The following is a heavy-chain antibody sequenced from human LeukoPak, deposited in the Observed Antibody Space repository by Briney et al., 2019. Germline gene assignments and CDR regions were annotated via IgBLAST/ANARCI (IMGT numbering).Heavy chain of an antibody. D-gene: IGHD6-25*01. CDR1: GFTFGIYW. CDR3: ARVGVLEQRLRWLDS. CDR2: IKQDGSDR. J-gene: IGHJ5*01. Sequence: GGSLRLSCAASGFTFGIYWMSWVRQAPGKGLEWVANIKQDGSDRYYVDSVKGRFTISRDNAKNSLNLQMDSLRAEDTAVYYCARVGVLEQRLRWLDSWGQGALVTAS. V-gene: IGHV3-7*05.